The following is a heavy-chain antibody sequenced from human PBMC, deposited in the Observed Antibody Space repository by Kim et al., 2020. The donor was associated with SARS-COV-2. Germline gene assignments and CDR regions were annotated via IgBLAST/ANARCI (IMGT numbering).Heavy chain of an antibody. CDR2: IKYDGSIT. J-gene: IGHJ4*02. CDR1: GFTFSTYW. Sequence: GSLRLSCAASGFTFSTYWMHWVRQAPGKGPVWVSRIKYDGSITIYADSVKGRFTISRDNAKNTLYLQMNSLRAEDTAVYYCVRDLDWILYDYWGLGTLVTVSS. CDR3: VRDLDWILYDY. V-gene: IGHV3-74*01. D-gene: IGHD3-3*01.